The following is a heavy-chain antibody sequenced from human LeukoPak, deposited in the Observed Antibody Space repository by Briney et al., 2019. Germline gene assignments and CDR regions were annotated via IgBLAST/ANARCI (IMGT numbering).Heavy chain of an antibody. D-gene: IGHD3-16*02. V-gene: IGHV4-34*01. CDR2: INHSGST. CDR3: ARGPHDYVWGGYRSNWFDP. J-gene: IGHJ5*02. CDR1: GGSFSGYY. Sequence: RPSETLSLTCAVYGGSFSGYYWSWIRQPPGKGLEWIGEINHSGSTNYNPSLKSRVTISVDTSKNQFSLKLSSVTAADTAVYYCARGPHDYVWGGYRSNWFDPWGQGTLVTVSS.